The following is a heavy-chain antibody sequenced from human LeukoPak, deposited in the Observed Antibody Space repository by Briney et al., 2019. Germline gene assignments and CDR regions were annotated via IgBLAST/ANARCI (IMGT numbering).Heavy chain of an antibody. CDR3: VRVSAYCGGVCYNY. J-gene: IGHJ4*02. V-gene: IGHV1-69*13. CDR1: GGTFSNYA. D-gene: IGHD2-21*01. CDR2: IIPIFGTA. Sequence: SVKVSCKASGGTFSNYAISWVRQAPGQGLEWMGGIIPIFGTANYAQKFQGRVTITADESTSTAYMELSSLRSQDTAVYYCVRVSAYCGGVCYNYWGQGTLVTVSS.